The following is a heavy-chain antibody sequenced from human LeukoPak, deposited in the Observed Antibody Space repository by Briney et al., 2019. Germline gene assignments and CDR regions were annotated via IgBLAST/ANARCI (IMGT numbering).Heavy chain of an antibody. CDR3: AREDPLVAARGLDY. CDR2: IYTSGTT. J-gene: IGHJ4*02. Sequence: SETLSLTCTVSGGSISSSSYYWGWIRQPAGKGLEWIGRIYTSGTTNYNTTLKSRLTMSVDTSKNQFSLRLSSVTAADTAVYYCAREDPLVAARGLDYWGQGTLVTVSS. V-gene: IGHV4-61*02. CDR1: GGSISSSSYY. D-gene: IGHD2-15*01.